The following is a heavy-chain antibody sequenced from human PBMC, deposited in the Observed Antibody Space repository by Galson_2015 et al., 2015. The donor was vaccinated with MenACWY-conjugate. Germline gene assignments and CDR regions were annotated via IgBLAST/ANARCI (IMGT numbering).Heavy chain of an antibody. D-gene: IGHD3-22*01. J-gene: IGHJ3*02. CDR3: ARMHIVLDATDAFDI. V-gene: IGHV2-70*11. CDR1: GFSLSTYEMC. Sequence: PALVKPTQTLTLPCTFSGFSLSTYEMCIYWVRQPPGKALEWLARIDRRDNKYYTTSLKTRLTISKDTSTNQVVLTMTNVDPVDTATYYCARMHIVLDATDAFDIWGQGTMVTVSS. CDR2: IDRRDNK.